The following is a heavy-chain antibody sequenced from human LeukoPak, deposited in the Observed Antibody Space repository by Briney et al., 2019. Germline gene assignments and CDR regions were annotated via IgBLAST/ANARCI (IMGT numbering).Heavy chain of an antibody. Sequence: GGSLRLSCAASGFTFSSYAMSWVRQAPGKGLEWVSAISGSGVSTYYADSVKGRFTISRDNSKNTLHLQMNSLRPEDTAVYYCEKQAGPSYYYYMDVWGKGTTVTVSS. CDR3: EKQAGPSYYYYMDV. CDR1: GFTFSSYA. V-gene: IGHV3-23*01. CDR2: ISGSGVST. J-gene: IGHJ6*03.